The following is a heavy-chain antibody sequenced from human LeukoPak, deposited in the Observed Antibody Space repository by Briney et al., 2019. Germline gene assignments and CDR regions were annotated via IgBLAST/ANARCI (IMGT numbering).Heavy chain of an antibody. CDR1: GYTFTSYY. J-gene: IGHJ4*02. V-gene: IGHV1-46*01. Sequence: RASVKVSCKASGYTFTSYYMHWVRQAPGQGLEWMGIINPSGGSTSYAQKFQGRVTMTRDTSTSTVYMELSSLRSEDTAVYYCARGAGKDTAMVNPNFDYWGQGTLVTVSS. CDR2: INPSGGST. D-gene: IGHD5-18*01. CDR3: ARGAGKDTAMVNPNFDY.